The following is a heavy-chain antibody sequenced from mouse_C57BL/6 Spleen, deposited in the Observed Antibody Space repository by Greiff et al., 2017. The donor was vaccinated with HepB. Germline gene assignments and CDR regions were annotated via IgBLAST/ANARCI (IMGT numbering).Heavy chain of an antibody. D-gene: IGHD4-1*01. Sequence: VQLQQSGAELARPGASVKMSCKASGYTFTSYTMHWVKQRPGQGLEWIGYINPSSGYTKYNQKFKDKATLTADKSSSTAYMQLRSLTSEDSAVYYCARYWGWDGDYFDYWGQGTTLTVSS. CDR1: GYTFTSYT. V-gene: IGHV1-4*01. CDR3: ARYWGWDGDYFDY. CDR2: INPSSGYT. J-gene: IGHJ2*01.